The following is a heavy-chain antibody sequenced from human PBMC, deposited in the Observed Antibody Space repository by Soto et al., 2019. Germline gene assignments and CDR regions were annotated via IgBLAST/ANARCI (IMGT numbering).Heavy chain of an antibody. Sequence: SVKVSCKASGGTFSSYATSWVRQAPGQGLEWMGGIIPIFGTANYAQKFQGRVTITADESTSTAYMELSSLRSEDTAVYYCARPRDNCSSTSCPRLYYYYGMDVWGQGTTVTVSS. D-gene: IGHD2-2*01. J-gene: IGHJ6*02. CDR3: ARPRDNCSSTSCPRLYYYYGMDV. CDR2: IIPIFGTA. V-gene: IGHV1-69*13. CDR1: GGTFSSYA.